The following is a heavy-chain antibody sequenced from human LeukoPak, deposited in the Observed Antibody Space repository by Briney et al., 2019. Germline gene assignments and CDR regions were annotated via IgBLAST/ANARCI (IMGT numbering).Heavy chain of an antibody. CDR3: ARVEMATTAFDY. Sequence: SETLSLTCTVSGGSISNYYWSWIRQPPGKGLEWIGYIYYSGSTNYNPSLKSRVTISVDTSKNQFSLKLSSVTAADTAVYYCARVEMATTAFDYWGQGTLVTVSS. D-gene: IGHD5-24*01. CDR2: IYYSGST. J-gene: IGHJ4*02. CDR1: GGSISNYY. V-gene: IGHV4-59*01.